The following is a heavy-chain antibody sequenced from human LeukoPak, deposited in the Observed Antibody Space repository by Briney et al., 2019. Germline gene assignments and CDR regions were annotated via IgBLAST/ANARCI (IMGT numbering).Heavy chain of an antibody. V-gene: IGHV4-39*01. Sequence: SETLSLTCTVSGGSISSSSYYWGWIRQLPGKGLEWIGSIYYSGSTYYNPSLKSRVTISVDTSKNQFSLKLSSVTAADTAVYYCASPGDYDFWSGPRPFDYWGQGTLVTVSS. CDR2: IYYSGST. CDR1: GGSISSSSYY. J-gene: IGHJ4*02. CDR3: ASPGDYDFWSGPRPFDY. D-gene: IGHD3-3*01.